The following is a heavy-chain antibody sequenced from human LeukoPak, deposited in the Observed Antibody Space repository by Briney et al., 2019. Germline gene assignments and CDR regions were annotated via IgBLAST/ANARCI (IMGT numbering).Heavy chain of an antibody. CDR3: AREGTLRFLEWSINYYYGMDV. Sequence: GGSLRLSCAASGFTFSDYYMSWIRQAPGKGLEWVSYISSSGSTIYYADSVKGRFTISRDNAKNSLYLQMNSLRAEDTAVYYCAREGTLRFLEWSINYYYGMDVWGQGTTVTVSS. CDR2: ISSSGSTI. D-gene: IGHD3-3*01. J-gene: IGHJ6*02. V-gene: IGHV3-11*01. CDR1: GFTFSDYY.